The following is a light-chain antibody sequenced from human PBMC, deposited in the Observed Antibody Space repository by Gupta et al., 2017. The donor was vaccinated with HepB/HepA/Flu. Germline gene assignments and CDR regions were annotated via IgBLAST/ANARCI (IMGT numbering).Light chain of an antibody. CDR1: SSDVGGFDY. V-gene: IGLV2-14*01. CDR3: SSYTSGSTLVV. J-gene: IGLJ2*01. CDR2: DVS. Sequence: QSALTQIASVSGSPGQSITISCTGTSSDVGGFDYVSWYQQYPGKAPKVMIYDVSNRPSRVSNRFSGSKSGNTASLTISGLQAEDEADYYCSSYTSGSTLVVFGGGTKLTVL.